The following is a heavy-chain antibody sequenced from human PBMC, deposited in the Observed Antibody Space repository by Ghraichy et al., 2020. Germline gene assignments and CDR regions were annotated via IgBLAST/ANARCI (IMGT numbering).Heavy chain of an antibody. D-gene: IGHD3-10*01. CDR3: ARSNGAGRKPVVWYFDL. J-gene: IGHJ2*01. CDR1: GGSLSSGGDS. CDR2: MYQSGST. Sequence: SQTLSLTCTVSGGSLSSGGDSWSWIRQPPGKGLGWMGYMYQSGSTYYNPSLNSRVTISADRSNNQFSLEFASVTAADTPVYYCARSNGAGRKPVVWYFDLWGRGTLVTVSS. V-gene: IGHV4-30-2*01.